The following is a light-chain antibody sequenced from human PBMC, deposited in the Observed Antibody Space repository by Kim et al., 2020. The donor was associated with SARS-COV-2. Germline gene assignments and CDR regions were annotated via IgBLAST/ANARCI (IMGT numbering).Light chain of an antibody. CDR1: SSNIGNNY. CDR2: DNN. Sequence: QSVLTQPPSVSAAPGQKVTISCSGSSSNIGNNYVSWYRQLPGTAPKLLIYDNNKRPSGIPDRFSGSKSGTSATLGIAGLQTGDEADYYCGSWDNSLSIVIFGGGTQLTVL. CDR3: GSWDNSLSIVI. V-gene: IGLV1-51*01. J-gene: IGLJ2*01.